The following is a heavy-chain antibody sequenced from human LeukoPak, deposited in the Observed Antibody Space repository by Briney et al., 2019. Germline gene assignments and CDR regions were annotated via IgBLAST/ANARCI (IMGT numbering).Heavy chain of an antibody. CDR2: IYYSGST. CDR3: ARAGVRDGYNLYYYYYYMDV. CDR1: GGSISSYY. J-gene: IGHJ6*03. V-gene: IGHV4-59*01. Sequence: SKTLSLTCTVSGGSISSYYWSWIRQPPGKGLEWIGNIYYSGSTNYNPSLKSRVTISVDTSKNQFSLKLSSVTAADTAVYYCARAGVRDGYNLYYYYYYMDVWGKGTTVTVSS. D-gene: IGHD5-24*01.